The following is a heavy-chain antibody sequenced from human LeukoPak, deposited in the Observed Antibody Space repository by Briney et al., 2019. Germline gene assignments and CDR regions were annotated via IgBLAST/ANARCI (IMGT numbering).Heavy chain of an antibody. J-gene: IGHJ4*02. Sequence: GGSLRLSCAASGFTFSSYAINWVRQAPGKGLEWVSSISASGDGSYYADSVKGRFTISRDNSKNTLFLQMNSLRAEDTAVYYCAKATDDYSRRGIDYWGQGTLVTVSS. CDR1: GFTFSSYA. V-gene: IGHV3-23*01. CDR2: ISASGDGS. CDR3: AKATDDYSRRGIDY. D-gene: IGHD4-11*01.